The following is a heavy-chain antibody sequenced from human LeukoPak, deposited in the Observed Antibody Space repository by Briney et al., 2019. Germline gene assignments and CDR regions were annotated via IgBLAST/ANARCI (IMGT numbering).Heavy chain of an antibody. Sequence: ASVKVSCKASGYTFTGYYMHWVRQAPGQGLEWMGWINPNSGGTNYAQKFQGRVTMTRDTSISTAYMELSRLRSDDTAVYYCARDRAVESPRDFWTGYHTTLWYFDYWGQGALVTVSS. D-gene: IGHD3/OR15-3a*01. V-gene: IGHV1-2*02. CDR2: INPNSGGT. CDR3: ARDRAVESPRDFWTGYHTTLWYFDY. J-gene: IGHJ4*02. CDR1: GYTFTGYY.